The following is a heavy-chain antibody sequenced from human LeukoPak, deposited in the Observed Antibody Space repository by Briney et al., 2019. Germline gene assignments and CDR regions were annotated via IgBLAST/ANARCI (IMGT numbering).Heavy chain of an antibody. J-gene: IGHJ5*01. V-gene: IGHV3-7*01. CDR2: IKEDGSEE. D-gene: IGHD6-13*01. Sequence: PGGSLRLSCAASGFTFSSYWMNWVRQAPGKGLEWVANIKEDGSEEYYVDSVKGRFAISRDNTQNSLYLQMNSLRAEDTAVYYCARRGQDYSVSWYLSDSWGQGTLVTVSS. CDR1: GFTFSSYW. CDR3: ARRGQDYSVSWYLSDS.